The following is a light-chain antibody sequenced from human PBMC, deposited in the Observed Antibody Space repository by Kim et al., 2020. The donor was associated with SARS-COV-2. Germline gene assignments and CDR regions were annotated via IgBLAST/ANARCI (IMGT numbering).Light chain of an antibody. V-gene: IGKV1-5*01. J-gene: IGKJ1*01. CDR1: QRISSW. Sequence: GDTVPITCRASQRISSWLAWYQQKPGKAPKLLIYDASSLKSGVPSRFSGGGSGTEFTLTITSLQPDDSATYYCQQYKSYWTFGQGTKVDIK. CDR3: QQYKSYWT. CDR2: DAS.